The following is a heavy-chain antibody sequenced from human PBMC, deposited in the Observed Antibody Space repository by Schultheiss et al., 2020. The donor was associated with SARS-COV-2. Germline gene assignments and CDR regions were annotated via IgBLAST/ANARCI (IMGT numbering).Heavy chain of an antibody. V-gene: IGHV1-3*01. CDR2: SNAGNGNT. CDR1: GYTFTSYA. D-gene: IGHD3-22*01. CDR3: ARPYYYDSSGYYDPYYFDY. Sequence: ASVKVSCKASGYTFTSYAMHWVRQAPGQRLEWMGWSNAGNGNTKYSQKFQGRVTITRDTSASTAYMELSSLRSEDTAVYYCARPYYYDSSGYYDPYYFDYWGQGTLVTVSS. J-gene: IGHJ4*02.